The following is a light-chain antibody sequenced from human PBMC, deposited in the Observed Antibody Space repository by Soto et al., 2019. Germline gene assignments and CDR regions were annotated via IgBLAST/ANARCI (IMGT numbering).Light chain of an antibody. V-gene: IGKV3-20*01. CDR1: QSVSSSY. J-gene: IGKJ1*01. Sequence: EIVLTQSPGTLSLSPGERATLSCRASQSVSSSYLAWYQQKPGQAPRLFIYGASSRATGVPDRFSGSGSGTDFTLTISRLEPEDFAVYYCQHSGSSPPWTFGQGTKVDFK. CDR2: GAS. CDR3: QHSGSSPPWT.